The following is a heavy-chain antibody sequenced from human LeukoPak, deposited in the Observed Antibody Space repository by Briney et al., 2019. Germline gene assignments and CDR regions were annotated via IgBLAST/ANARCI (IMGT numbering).Heavy chain of an antibody. CDR3: AMTGCADNSCVYYFTS. J-gene: IGHJ5*01. V-gene: IGHV6-1*01. D-gene: IGHD3-22*01. CDR1: GDSVSSNSAV. CDR2: TYYRSRWYN. Sequence: SQTLSLTCASSGDSVSSNSAVWHWIRQSPSRGLEWLGKTYYRSRWYNDSAVSVKSRITISPDTSKNQSSLHLNSVTPEDTAVYYCAMTGCADNSCVYYFTSWGEGWLVTVSS.